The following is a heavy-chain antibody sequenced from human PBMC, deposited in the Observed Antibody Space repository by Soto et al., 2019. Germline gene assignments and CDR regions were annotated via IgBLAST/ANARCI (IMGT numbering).Heavy chain of an antibody. D-gene: IGHD3-16*01. CDR2: IIPILGIA. CDR3: ARETLLLRGSYYYYFGMYV. CDR1: GGNFSSYA. J-gene: IGHJ6*02. Sequence: ASVKVSCKASGGNFSSYAISWVRQAHGQGLEWMGGIIPILGIANYAQKFQGRVTITADKSTSTAYMELSSLRSEDTAVYYFARETLLLRGSYYYYFGMYVWGQGTTVTVSS. V-gene: IGHV1-69*10.